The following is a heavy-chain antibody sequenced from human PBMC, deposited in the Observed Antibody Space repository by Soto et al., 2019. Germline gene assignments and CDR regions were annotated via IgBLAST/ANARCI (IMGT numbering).Heavy chain of an antibody. CDR3: AKARPDSSGYYGFVY. CDR2: ISWNSGSI. Sequence: EVQLVESGGGLVQPGRSLRLSCAASGFTFDDYAMHWVRQAPGKGLEWVSGISWNSGSIGYADSVKGRFTISRDNAKNSRYLQMNSLRAEDTALYYCAKARPDSSGYYGFVYWGQGTLVTVSS. D-gene: IGHD3-22*01. V-gene: IGHV3-9*01. J-gene: IGHJ4*02. CDR1: GFTFDDYA.